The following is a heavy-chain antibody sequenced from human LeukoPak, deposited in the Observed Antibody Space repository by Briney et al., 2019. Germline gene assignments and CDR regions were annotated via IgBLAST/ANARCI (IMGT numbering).Heavy chain of an antibody. D-gene: IGHD5-12*01. CDR2: IYYSGST. CDR1: GGSISSYY. J-gene: IGHJ1*01. V-gene: IGHV4-59*01. CDR3: ASRGSGYRYFQH. Sequence: SETLSLTSTVSGGSISSYYWSWIRQPPGKGLEWIGYIYYSGSTNYNPSLKSRVTISVDTSKNQFSLKLSSVTAADTAVYYCASRGSGYRYFQHWGQGTLVTVSS.